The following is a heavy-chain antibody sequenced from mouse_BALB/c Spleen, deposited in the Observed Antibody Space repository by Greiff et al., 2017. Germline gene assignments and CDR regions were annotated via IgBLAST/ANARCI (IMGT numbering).Heavy chain of an antibody. V-gene: IGHV8-11*01. CDR3: ARIVPSYGNYFYFDY. D-gene: IGHD2-10*01. Sequence: QVTLKVSGPGILQPSQTLSLTCSFSGFSLSTYGIGVGWIRQPSGKGLEWLAHIWWNDNKYYNTALKSRLTISKDTSNNQVFLKIASVDTADTATYYCARIVPSYGNYFYFDYWGQGTTLTVSS. CDR1: GFSLSTYGIG. J-gene: IGHJ2*01. CDR2: IWWNDNK.